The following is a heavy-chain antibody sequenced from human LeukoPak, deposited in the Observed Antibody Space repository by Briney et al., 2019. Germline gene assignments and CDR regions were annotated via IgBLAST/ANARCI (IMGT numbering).Heavy chain of an antibody. J-gene: IGHJ4*02. D-gene: IGHD2-15*01. CDR3: ARDAYCSGGSCYSDY. V-gene: IGHV3-53*01. CDR1: GFTFGDYA. CDR2: IYSGGST. Sequence: GGSLRLSCTASGFTFGDYAMSWVRQAPGKGLEWVSLIYSGGSTYYADSVKGRFTISRDNSKNTLYLQMNSLRAEDTAVYYCARDAYCSGGSCYSDYWGQGTLVTVSS.